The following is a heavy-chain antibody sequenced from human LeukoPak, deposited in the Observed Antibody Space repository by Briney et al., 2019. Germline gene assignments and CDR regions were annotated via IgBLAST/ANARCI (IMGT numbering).Heavy chain of an antibody. Sequence: GGSLRLSCAASGFTFSSYSMNWVRQAPGKGLEWVSSISSSSSYIYYADSVRGRFTISRDNAKNSVYLQMNSLRAEDTAMYYCARDLRGGHFDYWGQGTLVTVSS. CDR3: ARDLRGGHFDY. J-gene: IGHJ4*02. D-gene: IGHD2-15*01. CDR1: GFTFSSYS. V-gene: IGHV3-21*01. CDR2: ISSSSSYI.